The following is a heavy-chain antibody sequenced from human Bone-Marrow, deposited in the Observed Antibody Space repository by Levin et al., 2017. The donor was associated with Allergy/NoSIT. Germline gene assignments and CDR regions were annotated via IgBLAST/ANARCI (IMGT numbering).Heavy chain of an antibody. CDR1: GYTFTSYG. Sequence: ASVKVSCKASGYTFTSYGISWVRQAPGQGLEWMGWISAFNGNTNYAQKLQGRVTMTTDTSTSTAYMELRSLRSDDTAVEYCARGLSGSYHHPIGYWGQGTLVTVSS. D-gene: IGHD1-26*01. J-gene: IGHJ4*02. CDR3: ARGLSGSYHHPIGY. V-gene: IGHV1-18*01. CDR2: ISAFNGNT.